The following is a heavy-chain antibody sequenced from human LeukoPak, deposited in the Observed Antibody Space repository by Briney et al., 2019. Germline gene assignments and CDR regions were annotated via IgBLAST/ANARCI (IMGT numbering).Heavy chain of an antibody. CDR1: GFTFSSYA. CDR3: ARDSNVGAPIGSFDY. CDR2: ISYDGSNK. V-gene: IGHV3-30-3*01. J-gene: IGHJ4*02. Sequence: GRSLRLSCAASGFTFSSYAMHWVRQAPGKGLEWVAVISYDGSNKYYADSVKGRFTISRDNSKNTLYLQMNSLRAEDTAVYYCARDSNVGAPIGSFDYWGQGTLVTVSS. D-gene: IGHD1-26*01.